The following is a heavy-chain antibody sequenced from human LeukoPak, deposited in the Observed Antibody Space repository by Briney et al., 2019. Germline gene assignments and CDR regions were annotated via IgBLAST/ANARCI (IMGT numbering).Heavy chain of an antibody. CDR2: ISGSGGST. Sequence: GGSLRLSCAASGFTFSSHGMHWVRQAPGKGLEWVSAISGSGGSTYYADSVKGRFTISRDNSKNTLYLQMNSLRAEDTAVYYCAKADILTGYPSFDYWGQGTLVTVSS. D-gene: IGHD3-9*01. CDR3: AKADILTGYPSFDY. J-gene: IGHJ4*02. V-gene: IGHV3-23*01. CDR1: GFTFSSHG.